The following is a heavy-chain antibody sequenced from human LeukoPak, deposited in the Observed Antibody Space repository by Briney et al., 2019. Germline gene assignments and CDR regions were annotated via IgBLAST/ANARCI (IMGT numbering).Heavy chain of an antibody. CDR1: GGSISSSSYY. D-gene: IGHD3-22*01. Sequence: SETLSLTCTVSGGSISSSSYYWGWIRQPPGKGLEWIGSIYYSGSTYYNPSLKSRVTISVDTSKNRFSLKLSSVTAADTAVYYCARLGPLNYYDSSGYYYEGYFDYWGQGTLVTVSS. J-gene: IGHJ4*02. V-gene: IGHV4-39*01. CDR3: ARLGPLNYYDSSGYYYEGYFDY. CDR2: IYYSGST.